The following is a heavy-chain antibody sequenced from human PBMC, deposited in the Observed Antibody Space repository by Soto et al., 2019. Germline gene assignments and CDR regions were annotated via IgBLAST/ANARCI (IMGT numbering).Heavy chain of an antibody. CDR3: ATGAAGGAAHVI. Sequence: QVQLVQSGGEVKKPGASVKVSCKASGYSFTSFGVNWVRQAPGQGLEWMGWVNAYTGNTNYAQKFQGRVTLTADTSTSTAYMEVGSLRSDDTAVYYCATGAAGGAAHVIWGHGTLVTVAS. V-gene: IGHV1-18*01. D-gene: IGHD2-21*01. CDR2: VNAYTGNT. CDR1: GYSFTSFG. J-gene: IGHJ4*01.